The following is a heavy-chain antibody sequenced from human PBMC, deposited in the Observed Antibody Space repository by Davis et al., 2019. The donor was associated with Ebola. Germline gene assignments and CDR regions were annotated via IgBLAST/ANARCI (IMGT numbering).Heavy chain of an antibody. Sequence: SLKISCTASGFSFDDYAMHWVRQVPGRGLEWVSDISWNSGNIGYADSVKGRVTVSRDNAKNSLYLQMNSLRAEDTALYYCAKDGYNYRGFEYWGQGTLVTVSS. J-gene: IGHJ4*02. CDR1: GFSFDDYA. CDR3: AKDGYNYRGFEY. CDR2: ISWNSGNI. V-gene: IGHV3-9*01. D-gene: IGHD5-24*01.